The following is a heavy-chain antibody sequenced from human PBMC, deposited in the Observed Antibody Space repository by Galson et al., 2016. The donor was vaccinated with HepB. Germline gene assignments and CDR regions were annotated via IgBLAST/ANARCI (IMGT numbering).Heavy chain of an antibody. J-gene: IGHJ6*02. V-gene: IGHV4-34*01. CDR1: GGAFSGYY. D-gene: IGHD3-10*01. CDR2: INHSGSS. CDR3: ARLPTTLVRGAKKDGMDG. Sequence: ETLSLTCAVYGGAFSGYYWSWIRQPPGKGLEWIGEINHSGSSNYNPSLKSRVTISVDTSKNQLSLKLSSVTAADTAVYYCARLPTTLVRGAKKDGMDGWGQGTTVTVSS.